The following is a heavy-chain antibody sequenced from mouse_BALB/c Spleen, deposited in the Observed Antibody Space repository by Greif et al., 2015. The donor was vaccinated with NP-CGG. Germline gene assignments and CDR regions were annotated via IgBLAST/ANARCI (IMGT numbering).Heavy chain of an antibody. CDR1: GYTFTSYV. CDR2: INPYSDGT. D-gene: IGHD1-1*01. CDR3: ARRDGNYFDY. V-gene: IGHV1-14*01. Sequence: EVHLVESGPELVKPGASVKMSCKASGYTFTSYVMHWVKQKPGQGLEWIGYINPYSDGTKYNEKFKGKATLTSDKSSSTAYMELSSLTSEDSAVYYCARRDGNYFDYWGQGTTLTVSS. J-gene: IGHJ2*01.